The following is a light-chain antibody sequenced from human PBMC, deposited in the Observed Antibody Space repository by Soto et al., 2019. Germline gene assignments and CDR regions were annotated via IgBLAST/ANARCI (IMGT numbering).Light chain of an antibody. J-gene: IGLJ3*02. Sequence: QSALTQPASVSGSPGQSITISCTGTRNYIGDYYYVSWFQQHPGRAPKLMIYDFTARPSGISNRFSGSMSGNTASLTISGLQPEDEANDYCGSYTSEDTLEMVFGGGTKVTVL. V-gene: IGLV2-14*03. CDR2: DFT. CDR1: RNYIGDYYY. CDR3: GSYTSEDTLEMV.